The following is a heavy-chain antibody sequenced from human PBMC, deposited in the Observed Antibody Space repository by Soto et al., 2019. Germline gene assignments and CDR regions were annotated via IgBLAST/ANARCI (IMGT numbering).Heavy chain of an antibody. V-gene: IGHV4-31*03. CDR2: IYYSGST. J-gene: IGHJ4*02. CDR3: ARDARFRSSHSFDY. CDR1: GGSISSGGYY. D-gene: IGHD2-21*01. Sequence: QVQLQESGPGLVKPSQTLSLTCTVSGGSISSGGYYWSWIRQHPGKGLEWIGYIYYSGSTYYKPSLKSRVTISVDTSQNKFSLKLSSVTAADTAVYYCARDARFRSSHSFDYGGEGTQVAVSS.